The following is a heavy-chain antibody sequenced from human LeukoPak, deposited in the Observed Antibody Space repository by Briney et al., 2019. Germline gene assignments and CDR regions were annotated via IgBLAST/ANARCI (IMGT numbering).Heavy chain of an antibody. D-gene: IGHD3-22*01. CDR3: ARGPYYYDSSGYYWNFDY. CDR2: INPSGGST. CDR1: GYTFTSYY. J-gene: IGHJ4*02. Sequence: ASVTVSCKASGYTFTSYYMHWVRQAPGQGLEWMGIINPSGGSTSYAQKFQGRVTMTRDTSTSTVYMELSSLRSEDTAVYYCARGPYYYDSSGYYWNFDYWGQGTLVTVSS. V-gene: IGHV1-46*01.